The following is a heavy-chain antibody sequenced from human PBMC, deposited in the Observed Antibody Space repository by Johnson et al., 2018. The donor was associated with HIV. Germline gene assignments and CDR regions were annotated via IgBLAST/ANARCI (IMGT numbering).Heavy chain of an antibody. V-gene: IGHV3-33*05. CDR1: GFTFSSYG. CDR2: ISYDGSNK. D-gene: IGHD4-17*01. CDR3: AREGTYEPLHRIFDYGDYPAFDI. J-gene: IGHJ3*02. Sequence: VQLVESGGGVVQPGRSLRLSCAASGFTFSSYGMHWVSQAPGKGLEWVAVISYDGSNKYYADSLKDRFTISRDNSKNTLYLQMNSLRAEDTAVYYCAREGTYEPLHRIFDYGDYPAFDIWGQGTMITVSS.